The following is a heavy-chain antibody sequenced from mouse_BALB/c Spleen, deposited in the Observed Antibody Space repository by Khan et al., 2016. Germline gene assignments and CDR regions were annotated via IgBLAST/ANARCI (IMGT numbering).Heavy chain of an antibody. V-gene: IGHV3-1*02. CDR2: IHYSGST. J-gene: IGHJ4*01. CDR1: GYSITSGYS. Sequence: EVQLQESGPDLVKPSQSLSLTCTVTGYSITSGYSWHWIRQFPGNKLEWMGYIHYSGSTNYNPSLKSRISITRDTSKNPFFLQLNSVTTEDTATYCGARWNGYYAMDYWGQGTSVTVSS. CDR3: ARWNGYYAMDY.